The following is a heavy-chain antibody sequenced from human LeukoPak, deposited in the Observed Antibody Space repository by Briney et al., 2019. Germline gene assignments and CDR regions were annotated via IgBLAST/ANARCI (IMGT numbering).Heavy chain of an antibody. CDR3: ASTTYYDILTGYSDASIFDY. Sequence: PGGSLRLSCAASGFTVSSNYMSWVRQAPGKGLEWVSVIYSGGSTYYAGSVKGRFTISRDNSKNTLYLQMNSLRAEDTAVYYCASTTYYDILTGYSDASIFDYWGQGTLVTVSS. V-gene: IGHV3-53*01. CDR1: GFTVSSNY. J-gene: IGHJ4*02. CDR2: IYSGGST. D-gene: IGHD3-9*01.